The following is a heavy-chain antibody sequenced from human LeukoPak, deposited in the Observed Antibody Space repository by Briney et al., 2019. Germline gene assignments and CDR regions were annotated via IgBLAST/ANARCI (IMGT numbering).Heavy chain of an antibody. CDR2: INSDGSST. Sequence: GGSLRLSCVASGFTFSSYWMHWVRQAPGKGLVWVSHINSDGSSTTYADSVKGRFTISRDNAKNTLYLQMNSLRVEDTAVYYCARDGLAAITFDYWGQGILVTVSS. D-gene: IGHD5-24*01. J-gene: IGHJ4*02. CDR3: ARDGLAAITFDY. V-gene: IGHV3-74*01. CDR1: GFTFSSYW.